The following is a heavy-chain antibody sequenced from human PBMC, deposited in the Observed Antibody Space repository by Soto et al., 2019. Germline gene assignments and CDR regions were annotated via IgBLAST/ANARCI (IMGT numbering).Heavy chain of an antibody. CDR2: IIPIFGTA. D-gene: IGHD6-6*01. CDR3: AEHYGSSPGRQANYYYGMDV. J-gene: IGHJ6*02. V-gene: IGHV1-69*13. CDR1: GGTFSSYA. Sequence: SVKVSCKASGGTFSSYAISWVRQAPGQGLEWMGGIIPIFGTANYAQKFQGRVTITADESTSTAYMELSSLRSEDTAVYYCAEHYGSSPGRQANYYYGMDVWGQGTTVTVSS.